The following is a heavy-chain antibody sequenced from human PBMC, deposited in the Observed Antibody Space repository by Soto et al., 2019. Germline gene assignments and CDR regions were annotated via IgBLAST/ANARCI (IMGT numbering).Heavy chain of an antibody. CDR3: ARSPGYCSGGSCPPMDV. Sequence: GGSLRLSCAASGFTFSSYAMSWVRQAPGKGLVWVSRINSDGSSTSYADPVKGRFTISRDNAKNTLYLQMNSLRAEDTAVYYCARSPGYCSGGSCPPMDVWGQGTTVTVSS. J-gene: IGHJ6*02. D-gene: IGHD2-15*01. CDR2: INSDGSST. CDR1: GFTFSSYA. V-gene: IGHV3-74*01.